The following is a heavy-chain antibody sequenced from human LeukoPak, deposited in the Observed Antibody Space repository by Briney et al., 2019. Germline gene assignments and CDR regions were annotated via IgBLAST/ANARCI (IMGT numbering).Heavy chain of an antibody. Sequence: ASVKVSCKASGYTFTSYGISWVRQAPGQGLEWMGWISAHNGNTNYAQKLQGRVTMTTDTSTSTAYMELRSLRSDDTAVYYCARGSRYSSDYYFDYWGQGTLVTVSS. CDR1: GYTFTSYG. CDR2: ISAHNGNT. V-gene: IGHV1-18*01. D-gene: IGHD5-18*01. J-gene: IGHJ4*02. CDR3: ARGSRYSSDYYFDY.